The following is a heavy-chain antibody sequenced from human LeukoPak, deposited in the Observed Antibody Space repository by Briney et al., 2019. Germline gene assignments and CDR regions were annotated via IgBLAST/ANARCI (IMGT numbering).Heavy chain of an antibody. Sequence: SVKVSCKASGGTFSSYAISWVRQAPGQGLEWMGRIIPILGIANYAQKFQGRVTITADKSTRTAYMELSSLRSEDTAVYYCARDRKYYDSSGYHLGYWGQGTLVTVSS. CDR1: GGTFSSYA. D-gene: IGHD3-22*01. J-gene: IGHJ4*02. V-gene: IGHV1-69*04. CDR2: IIPILGIA. CDR3: ARDRKYYDSSGYHLGY.